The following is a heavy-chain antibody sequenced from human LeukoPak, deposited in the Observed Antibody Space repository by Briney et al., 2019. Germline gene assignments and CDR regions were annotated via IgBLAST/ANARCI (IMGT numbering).Heavy chain of an antibody. CDR3: AGGSGGVRGVIITGSYYYYYMDV. D-gene: IGHD3-10*01. J-gene: IGHJ6*03. CDR2: MNPNSGNT. CDR1: GYTFTSYG. V-gene: IGHV1-8*02. Sequence: ASVKVSCKASGYTFTSYGISWVRQATGQGLEWMGWMNPNSGNTGYAQKFQGRVTMTRNTSISTAYMELSSLRSEDTAVYYCAGGSGGVRGVIITGSYYYYYMDVWGKGTTVTISS.